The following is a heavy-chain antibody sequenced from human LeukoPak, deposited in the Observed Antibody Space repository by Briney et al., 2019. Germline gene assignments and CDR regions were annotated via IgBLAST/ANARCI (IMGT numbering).Heavy chain of an antibody. J-gene: IGHJ3*02. CDR1: GVSISSYY. V-gene: IGHV4-59*08. D-gene: IGHD1-26*01. CDR2: IYYSGST. Sequence: PSETLSLTCTVSGVSISSYYWSWIRQPPGKGLEWIGYIYYSGSTNYNPSLKSRVTISEDTSKNQFSLKLSSVTAADTAVYYCARRHVVGGTFAFDIWGQGTMVTVSS. CDR3: ARRHVVGGTFAFDI.